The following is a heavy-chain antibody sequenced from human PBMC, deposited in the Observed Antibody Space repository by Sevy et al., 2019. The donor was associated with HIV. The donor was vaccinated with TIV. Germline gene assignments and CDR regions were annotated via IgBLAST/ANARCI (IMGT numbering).Heavy chain of an antibody. CDR3: AKGQVVTAIPHYYYYYGMDV. Sequence: GGYLRLSCAASGFTFSSYAMSWVRQAPGKGLEWVSAISGSGGSTYYADSVKGRFTISRDNSKNTLYLQMNSLRAEDTAVYYCAKGQVVTAIPHYYYYYGMDVWGQGTTVTVSS. D-gene: IGHD2-21*02. CDR1: GFTFSSYA. J-gene: IGHJ6*02. CDR2: ISGSGGST. V-gene: IGHV3-23*01.